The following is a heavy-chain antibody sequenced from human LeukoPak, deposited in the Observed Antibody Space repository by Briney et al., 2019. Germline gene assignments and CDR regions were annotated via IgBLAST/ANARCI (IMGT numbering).Heavy chain of an antibody. CDR1: GFTFSSYD. Sequence: GGSLRLSCAASGFTFSSYDMHWVRQATGKGLEWVSAIGTAGDTYYPGSVKGRFTISRESAKNSLYLQMNSLRAGDTAVYYCARVSIAAAGTVYYFDYWGQGTLVTVSS. CDR3: ARVSIAAAGTVYYFDY. J-gene: IGHJ4*02. D-gene: IGHD6-13*01. V-gene: IGHV3-13*04. CDR2: IGTAGDT.